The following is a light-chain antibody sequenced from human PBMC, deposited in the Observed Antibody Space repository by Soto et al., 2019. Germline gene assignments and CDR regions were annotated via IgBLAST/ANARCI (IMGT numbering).Light chain of an antibody. CDR2: NNN. V-gene: IGLV1-44*01. J-gene: IGLJ2*01. CDR1: TSNIGDNS. CDR3: ATWDDSLHGPV. Sequence: QSVLTQPPSASETPGQRVTISCSGSTSNIGDNSVSWFHQVPGAAPQLLIYNNNERPSGVPDRFSASKSGTSAFLAISGLQSDDEADYYCATWDDSLHGPVFGGGTKLTVL.